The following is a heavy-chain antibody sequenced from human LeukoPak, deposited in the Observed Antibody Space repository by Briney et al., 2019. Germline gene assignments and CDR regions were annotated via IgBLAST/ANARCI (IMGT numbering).Heavy chain of an antibody. J-gene: IGHJ3*02. CDR3: ARGFVVVAATGAFDI. V-gene: IGHV4-34*01. D-gene: IGHD2-15*01. Sequence: NPSETLSLTCTVSGGSISSYYWSWIRQPPGKGLEWIGEINHSGSTNYNPSLKSRVTISVDTSKNQFSLKLSSVTAADTAVYYCARGFVVVAATGAFDIWGQGTMVTVSS. CDR1: GGSISSYY. CDR2: INHSGST.